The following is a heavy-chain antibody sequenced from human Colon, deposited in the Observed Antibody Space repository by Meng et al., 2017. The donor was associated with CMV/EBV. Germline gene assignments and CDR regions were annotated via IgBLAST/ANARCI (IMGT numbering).Heavy chain of an antibody. Sequence: SVKVSCKASGGTFSSYAISWVRQALGQGLEWMGGIIPILGIANYAQKFQGRVTITADKSTSTAYMELSSLRSEDTAVYYCARDRLPAAIEIGHYYYGMDVWGQGTTVTVSS. J-gene: IGHJ6*02. CDR1: GGTFSSYA. CDR3: ARDRLPAAIEIGHYYYGMDV. CDR2: IIPILGIA. D-gene: IGHD2-2*01. V-gene: IGHV1-69*10.